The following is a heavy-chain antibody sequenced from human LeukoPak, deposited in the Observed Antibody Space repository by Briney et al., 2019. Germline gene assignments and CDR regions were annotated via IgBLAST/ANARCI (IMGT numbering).Heavy chain of an antibody. Sequence: ASETLSLTCTVSGGSISSGGYYWSWIRQPPGKGLEWIGYIYHSGSTYYNPSLKSRVTISIDRSKNQFSLKLSSVTAADTAVYYCARGAFYYFDYWGQGTLVTVSS. CDR3: ARGAFYYFDY. V-gene: IGHV4-30-2*01. CDR1: GGSISSGGYY. CDR2: IYHSGST. J-gene: IGHJ4*02.